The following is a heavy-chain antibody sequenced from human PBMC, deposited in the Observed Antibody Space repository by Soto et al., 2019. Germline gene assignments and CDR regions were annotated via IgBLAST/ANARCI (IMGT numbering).Heavy chain of an antibody. Sequence: SETLSLTCTVSGGSISSSSYYWGWIRQPPGKGLEWFVCFYYIGSTYYNPSLKSRVTISVDTSKNQFSLKLSSVTAADTAVYYFARQGRDDFLEWLAWDYYGMDVWGQGTTVTVSS. J-gene: IGHJ6*02. D-gene: IGHD3-3*01. CDR1: GGSISSSSYY. V-gene: IGHV4-39*01. CDR2: FYYIGST. CDR3: ARQGRDDFLEWLAWDYYGMDV.